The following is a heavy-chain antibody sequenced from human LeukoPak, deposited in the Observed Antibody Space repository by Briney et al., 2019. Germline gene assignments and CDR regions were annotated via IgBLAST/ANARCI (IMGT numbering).Heavy chain of an antibody. CDR2: ISYDGSNK. V-gene: IGHV3-30*04. CDR3: ARGPEYFDY. J-gene: IGHJ4*02. CDR1: GFTFSSYA. Sequence: GGSLRLSCAASGFTFSSYAMHWVRQAPGKGLEWVAVISYDGSNKYYADSVKGRFTISRDNSKNTLCLQMNSLRAEDTAVYYCARGPEYFDYWAREPWSPSPQ.